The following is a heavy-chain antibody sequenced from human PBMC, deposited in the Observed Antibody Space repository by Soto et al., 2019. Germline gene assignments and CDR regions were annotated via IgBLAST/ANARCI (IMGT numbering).Heavy chain of an antibody. CDR3: ARDRQLYYDYVWGSYRYDAFHI. CDR1: GFAFSDYY. CDR2: ISSSSSYT. V-gene: IGHV3-11*06. D-gene: IGHD3-16*02. J-gene: IGHJ3*02. Sequence: GSLRLSCAASGFAFSDYYMSWIRQAPGKGLEWVSYISSSSSYTNYADSVKGRFTISRDNAKNSLYLQMNSLRAEDTAVYYCARDRQLYYDYVWGSYRYDAFHIWGQVTMVTLS.